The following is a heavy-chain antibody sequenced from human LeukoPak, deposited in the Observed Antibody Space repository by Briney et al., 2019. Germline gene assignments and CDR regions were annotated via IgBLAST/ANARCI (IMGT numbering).Heavy chain of an antibody. CDR2: IYYSGST. J-gene: IGHJ4*02. CDR1: SGSISSSSYY. Sequence: PSETLSLTCTVSSGSISSSSYYWGWLRQPPGKGLEWIVSIYYSGSTYYNPSLKSRVTISVDTSKNQFSLKLSSVTAADTAVYYCARGKELRYFDWLPKLYFDYWGQGTLVTVSS. CDR3: ARGKELRYFDWLPKLYFDY. V-gene: IGHV4-39*07. D-gene: IGHD3-9*01.